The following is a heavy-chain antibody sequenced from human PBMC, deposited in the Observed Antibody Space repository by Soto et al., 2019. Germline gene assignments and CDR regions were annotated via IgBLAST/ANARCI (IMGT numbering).Heavy chain of an antibody. Sequence: SETLSLTCTVSGGSISSYYWSWIRQPPGKGLEWIGYIYYSGSTNYNPSLKSRVTISVDTSKNQFSLKLSSVTAADTAVYYCARNAYNSLGWVLPRRYYYYYMDVWGKGTTVTVSS. V-gene: IGHV4-59*01. J-gene: IGHJ6*03. D-gene: IGHD3-16*01. CDR2: IYYSGST. CDR3: ARNAYNSLGWVLPRRYYYYYMDV. CDR1: GGSISSYY.